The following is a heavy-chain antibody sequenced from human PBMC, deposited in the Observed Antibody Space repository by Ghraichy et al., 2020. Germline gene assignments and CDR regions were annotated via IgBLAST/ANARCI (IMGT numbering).Heavy chain of an antibody. J-gene: IGHJ4*02. CDR2: INAGNGNT. Sequence: ASVKVSCKASGYTFTSYAMHWVRQAPGQRLEWMGWINAGNGNTKYSQKFQGRVTITRDTSASTAYMELSSLRSEDTAVYYCARAKLLGGEVFDYWGQGTLVIVSS. CDR3: ARAKLLGGEVFDY. V-gene: IGHV1-3*01. D-gene: IGHD1-26*01. CDR1: GYTFTSYA.